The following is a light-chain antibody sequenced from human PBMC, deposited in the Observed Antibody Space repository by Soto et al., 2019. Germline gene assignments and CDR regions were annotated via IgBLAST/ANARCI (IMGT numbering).Light chain of an antibody. J-gene: IGKJ4*01. CDR3: QQYNYWPVT. CDR1: QRINSD. Sequence: EIVMTQSPATLAVSPGETTRLSCRASQRINSDVAWYQQKLGQTPRLLIHGASTRATGIAARFSGSGSGTDFTLTIIGLQSEDFATYYCQQYNYWPVTFGGGTKVEIK. CDR2: GAS. V-gene: IGKV3-15*01.